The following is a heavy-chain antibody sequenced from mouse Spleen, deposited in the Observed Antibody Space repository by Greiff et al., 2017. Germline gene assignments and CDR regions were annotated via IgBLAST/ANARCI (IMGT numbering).Heavy chain of an antibody. D-gene: IGHD2-10*02. CDR2: IDPEDGDT. CDR3: TTWVWGDAMDY. Sequence: VQLQQSGAELVRPGASVKLSCTASGFNITDYYMHWVKQRPEQGLEWIGRIDPEDGDTEYAPKFQGKATMTADTSSNTAYLQLSSLTSEDTAVYYCTTWVWGDAMDYWGQGTSVTVSS. V-gene: IGHV14-1*01. J-gene: IGHJ4*01. CDR1: GFNITDYY.